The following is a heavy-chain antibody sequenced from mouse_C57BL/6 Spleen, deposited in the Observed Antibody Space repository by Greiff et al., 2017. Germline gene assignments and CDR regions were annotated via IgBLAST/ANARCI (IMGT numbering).Heavy chain of an antibody. CDR1: GFTFSDYY. Sequence: EVQGVESGGGLVQPGGSLKLSCAASGFTFSDYYMYWVRQTPEKRLEWVAYISNGGGSTYYPDTVKGRFTISRDNAKNTLYLQMSRLKSEDTAMYYCARADYYGSSYYAMDYWGQGTSVTVSS. V-gene: IGHV5-12*01. J-gene: IGHJ4*01. D-gene: IGHD1-1*01. CDR3: ARADYYGSSYYAMDY. CDR2: ISNGGGST.